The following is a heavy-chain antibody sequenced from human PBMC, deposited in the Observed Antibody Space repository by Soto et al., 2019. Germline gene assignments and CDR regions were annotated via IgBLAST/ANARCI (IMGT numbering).Heavy chain of an antibody. Sequence: QVQLVESGGGVVQPGRSLRLSCAASGFTFSSYAMHWVRQAPGKGLEWVAVISYDGSNKYYADSVKGRFTISRDNSKITLYLQMNSLRAEDTAVYYCARERPRRGYYGMDVWGQGTTVTVSS. J-gene: IGHJ6*02. CDR3: ARERPRRGYYGMDV. D-gene: IGHD1-1*01. CDR2: ISYDGSNK. CDR1: GFTFSSYA. V-gene: IGHV3-30-3*01.